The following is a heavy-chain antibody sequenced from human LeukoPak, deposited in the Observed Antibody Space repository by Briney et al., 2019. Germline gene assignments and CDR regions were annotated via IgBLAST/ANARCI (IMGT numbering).Heavy chain of an antibody. Sequence: SVKVSCKTAGGTFSNYAISWVRQAPGQGLEWMGVIIPIFDTPNYAQKWQGRVTITTDESTSTAYMELRSLRSEDTAVYYCARQLFHLDSSGYSIDALDIWGQGTMVTVSS. V-gene: IGHV1-69*05. CDR3: ARQLFHLDSSGYSIDALDI. D-gene: IGHD3-22*01. CDR2: IIPIFDTP. J-gene: IGHJ3*02. CDR1: GGTFSNYA.